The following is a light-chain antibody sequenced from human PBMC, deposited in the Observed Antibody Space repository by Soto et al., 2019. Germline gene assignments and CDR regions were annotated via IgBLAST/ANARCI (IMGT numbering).Light chain of an antibody. CDR1: SSDVGDYNY. V-gene: IGLV2-8*01. Sequence: QSVLTQPPSASGSLGQSVTIPCTGTSSDVGDYNYVSWYQQHPGKVPKLMIYEVSKRPSGVPDRFSGSKSGNTAPLTVSGLQAEDEADYYCSSFAGSPVVFGGGTKLTVL. CDR3: SSFAGSPVV. J-gene: IGLJ2*01. CDR2: EVS.